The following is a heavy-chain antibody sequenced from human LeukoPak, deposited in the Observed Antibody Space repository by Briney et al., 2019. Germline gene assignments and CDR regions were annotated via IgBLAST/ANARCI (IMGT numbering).Heavy chain of an antibody. D-gene: IGHD6-13*01. J-gene: IGHJ4*02. CDR3: TRDEAAATD. CDR1: GFTFSSYW. V-gene: IGHV3-7*01. Sequence: PGGSLRLSCAGSGFTFSSYWMSWIRQAPGKGPEWVANIKQDEREKHYVDSVKGRFTISRDNAKNSLYLQMNSLRAEDTAIYYCTRDEAAATDWGQGALVTVSS. CDR2: IKQDEREK.